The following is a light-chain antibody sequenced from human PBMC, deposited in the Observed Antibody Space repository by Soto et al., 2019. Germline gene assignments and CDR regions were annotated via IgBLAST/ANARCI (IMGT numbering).Light chain of an antibody. J-gene: IGKJ2*01. CDR2: GAS. Sequence: EIVLTQSPGTLSLSPGERATLSCRASQSVSSSYLAWHQQKPGQAPRLLIYGASSRATGIPDRFSGSESGTDFTLTISRLETEDFAVYYCQQYGSSPYTFGQGTRLEIK. CDR3: QQYGSSPYT. V-gene: IGKV3-20*01. CDR1: QSVSSSY.